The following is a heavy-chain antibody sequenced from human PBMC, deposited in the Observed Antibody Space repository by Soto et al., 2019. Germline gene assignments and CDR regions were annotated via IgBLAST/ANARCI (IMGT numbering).Heavy chain of an antibody. V-gene: IGHV4-61*01. CDR2: IYYSGST. Sequence: QVQLQESGPGLVKPSETLSLTCTVSGGSVSSGSYYWSWNRQPQGKGLEWIGYIYYSGSTNYNPSLKSRVTISVDTSKNQVALKLSSVTAADTAVYYCARDLSYDFWSGYDKGVSYGMDVWGQGTTVTVSS. J-gene: IGHJ6*02. D-gene: IGHD3-3*01. CDR3: ARDLSYDFWSGYDKGVSYGMDV. CDR1: GGSVSSGSYY.